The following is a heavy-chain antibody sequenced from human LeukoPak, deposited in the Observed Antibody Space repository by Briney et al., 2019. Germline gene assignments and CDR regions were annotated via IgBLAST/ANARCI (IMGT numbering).Heavy chain of an antibody. CDR3: AREYCSSSSCFHYSYYYFMDV. V-gene: IGHV4-4*07. CDR1: AGSISNYY. D-gene: IGHD2-2*01. CDR2: IYTSGST. J-gene: IGHJ6*03. Sequence: PSETLSLTCTVSAGSISNYYWSWIRQPAGKGLEWIGRIYTSGSTNYNPSLESRVTMSVDTSKNQFSLKLTSVTAADTAVYYCAREYCSSSSCFHYSYYYFMDVXGKGTKVTVSS.